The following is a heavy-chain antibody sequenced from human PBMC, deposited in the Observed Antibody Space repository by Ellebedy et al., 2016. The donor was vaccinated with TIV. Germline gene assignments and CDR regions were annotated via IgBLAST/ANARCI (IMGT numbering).Heavy chain of an antibody. D-gene: IGHD2-8*01. CDR2: IHSDGRTT. CDR1: GFSFSDYS. J-gene: IGHJ6*04. CDR3: VFYCTTGRCLDKVDV. Sequence: GGSLRLXCAASGFSFSDYSMHWVRQAPGKGLVWVSRIHSDGRTTSYADSVKGRFTISTDNSENTLFLLMSSLRAEDTAVYYCVFYCTTGRCLDKVDVWGKGTTVTVSA. V-gene: IGHV3-74*01.